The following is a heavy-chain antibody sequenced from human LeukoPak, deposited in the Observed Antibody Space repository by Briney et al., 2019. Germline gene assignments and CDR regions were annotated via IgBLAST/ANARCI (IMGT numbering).Heavy chain of an antibody. V-gene: IGHV4-59*01. CDR1: GGSISSYY. J-gene: IGHJ4*02. D-gene: IGHD4-17*01. CDR2: IYYSGST. CDR3: AAHSDYGGLGN. Sequence: SGTLSLTCTVSGGSISSYYWSWIRQPPGKGLEWIGYIYYSGSTNYNPSLKSRVTISVDTSKNQFSLKLSSVTAADTAVYYCAAHSDYGGLGNWGQGTLVTVSS.